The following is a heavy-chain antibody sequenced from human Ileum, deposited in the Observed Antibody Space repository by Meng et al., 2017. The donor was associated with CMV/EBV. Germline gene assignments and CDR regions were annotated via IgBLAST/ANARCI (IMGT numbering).Heavy chain of an antibody. J-gene: IGHJ4*02. CDR3: ARYVNFGGDSNY. V-gene: IGHV3-53*01. CDR1: GFTVSDSY. CDR2: IYNDGTK. Sequence: GSLRLSCAASGFTVSDSYMSWVRQAPGKGPEWISVIYNDGTKYYADSVKGRFTISRDNSKSTLYLQMNSLRAEDTAFYYCARYVNFGGDSNYWGQGTLVTVSS. D-gene: IGHD2-21*02.